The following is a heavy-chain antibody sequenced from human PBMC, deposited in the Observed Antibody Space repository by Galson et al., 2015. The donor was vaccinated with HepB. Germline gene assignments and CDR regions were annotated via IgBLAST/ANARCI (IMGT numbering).Heavy chain of an antibody. Sequence: SVKVSCKASGGTFSNYAISWVRQAPGQGLEWMGGIIPMFGTANYAQKFQARVTITADKSTSTAYMDLSSLRSEDTAVYYCARRRTDSVSYYSYYGMDVWGQGTTVTVSS. CDR3: ARRRTDSVSYYSYYGMDV. CDR2: IIPMFGTA. D-gene: IGHD1-26*01. V-gene: IGHV1-69*06. J-gene: IGHJ6*02. CDR1: GGTFSNYA.